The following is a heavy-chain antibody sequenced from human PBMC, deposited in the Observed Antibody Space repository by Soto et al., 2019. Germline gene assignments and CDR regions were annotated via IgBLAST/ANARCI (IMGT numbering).Heavy chain of an antibody. CDR2: ISGSGGST. V-gene: IGHV3-23*01. J-gene: IGHJ4*02. D-gene: IGHD2-15*01. Sequence: GGALRLSCAASGFTFSSYSMRWVRPAPGKGLEWVSAISGSGGSTYYADSVKGRFTISRDNSKNTLYLQMNSLRAEDTAVYYCAKGYCSGGSCYYFDYWGQGTLVTVSS. CDR3: AKGYCSGGSCYYFDY. CDR1: GFTFSSYS.